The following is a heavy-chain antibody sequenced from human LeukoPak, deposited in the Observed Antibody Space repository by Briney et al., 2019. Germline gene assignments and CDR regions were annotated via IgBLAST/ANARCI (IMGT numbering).Heavy chain of an antibody. J-gene: IGHJ4*02. CDR2: IAVYNADT. D-gene: IGHD2-21*01. Sequence: ASVKVSCKASGYTFSNYGISWVRQAPGQGLEWMGWIAVYNADTNYAQNLQDRVTMTTDTATSTAYMGLRSLRSDDTAMYYCARDFAGLFDYWGQGTLVTVSS. V-gene: IGHV1-18*01. CDR3: ARDFAGLFDY. CDR1: GYTFSNYG.